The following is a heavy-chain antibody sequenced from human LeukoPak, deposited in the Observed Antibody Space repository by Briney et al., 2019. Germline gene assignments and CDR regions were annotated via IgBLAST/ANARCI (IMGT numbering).Heavy chain of an antibody. Sequence: SETLSLTCTVSGGSISSYYWSWIRQPPGKGLEWIGEINHSGSTNYNPSLKSRVTISVDTSKNQFSLRLSSVTAADTAVYYCARLVPGLNYYDSSGYPGAFDYWGQGTLVTVSS. CDR1: GGSISSYY. J-gene: IGHJ4*02. CDR3: ARLVPGLNYYDSSGYPGAFDY. V-gene: IGHV4-34*01. D-gene: IGHD3-22*01. CDR2: INHSGST.